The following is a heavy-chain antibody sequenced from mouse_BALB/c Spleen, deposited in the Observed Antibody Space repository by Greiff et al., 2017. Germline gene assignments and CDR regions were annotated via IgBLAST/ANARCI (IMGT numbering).Heavy chain of an antibody. CDR3: ARRRGDYDAWFAY. CDR2: ILPGSGST. J-gene: IGHJ3*01. CDR1: GYTFSSYW. V-gene: IGHV1-9*01. Sequence: VKLMESGAELMKPGASVKISCKATGYTFSSYWIEWVKQRPGHGLEWIGEILPGSGSTNYNEKFKGKATFTADTSSNTAYMQLSSLTSEDSAVYYCARRRGDYDAWFAYWGQGTLVTVSA. D-gene: IGHD2-4*01.